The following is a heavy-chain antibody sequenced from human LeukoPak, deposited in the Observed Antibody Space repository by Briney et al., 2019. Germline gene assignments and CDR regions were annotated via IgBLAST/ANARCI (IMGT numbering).Heavy chain of an antibody. CDR3: ARGEIYCSGGSCYLDYYYYYMDV. D-gene: IGHD2-15*01. J-gene: IGHJ6*03. CDR1: GFTFSSYG. CDR2: ISYDGSNK. V-gene: IGHV3-30*03. Sequence: GGSLRLSCAASGFTFSSYGMHWVRQAPGKGLEWVAVISYDGSNKYYADSVKGRFTSSRDNSKNTLYLQMNSLRAEDTAVYYCARGEIYCSGGSCYLDYYYYYMDVWGKGTTVTVSS.